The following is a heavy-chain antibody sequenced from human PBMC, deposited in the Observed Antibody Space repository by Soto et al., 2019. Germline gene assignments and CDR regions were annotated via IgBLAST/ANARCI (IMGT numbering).Heavy chain of an antibody. V-gene: IGHV3-33*01. CDR3: ARDLLTGTTFYYGMDV. Sequence: SLRLSCAASGFTFSSYGMHWVRQAPGKGLEWVAVIWYDGSNKYYADSVKGRFTISRDNSKNTLYLQMNSLRAEDTAVYYCARDLLTGTTFYYGMDVWGQGTTVTVSS. CDR1: GFTFSSYG. CDR2: IWYDGSNK. J-gene: IGHJ6*02. D-gene: IGHD1-1*01.